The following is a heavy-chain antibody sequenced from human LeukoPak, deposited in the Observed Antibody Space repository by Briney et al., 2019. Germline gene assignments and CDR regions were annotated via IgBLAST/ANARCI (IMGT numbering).Heavy chain of an antibody. CDR3: AREVVYSRWFDP. J-gene: IGHJ5*02. CDR2: INHSGST. Sequence: PSETLSLTCAVYGGSFSGYYWSWIRQPPGKGLEWIGEINHSGSTNYNPSLKSRVTISVDTSKNQFSLKLSSVTAADTAVYYCAREVVYSRWFDPWGQGTLVTVSS. V-gene: IGHV4-34*01. CDR1: GGSFSGYY. D-gene: IGHD2-15*01.